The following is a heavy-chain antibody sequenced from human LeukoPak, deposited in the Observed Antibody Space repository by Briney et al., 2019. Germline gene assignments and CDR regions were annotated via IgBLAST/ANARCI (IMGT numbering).Heavy chain of an antibody. D-gene: IGHD3-22*01. CDR2: INPNSGGT. CDR3: ARLYYYDSSGYYY. V-gene: IGHV1-2*02. J-gene: IGHJ4*02. Sequence: GASVKVSCKASGYTFTGYYMHWVRQAPGQGLEWMGWINPNSGGTNYAQKFQDRVTMTRDTSISTAYMELSRLRSDDTAVYYCARLYYYDSSGYYYWGQGTLVTVSS. CDR1: GYTFTGYY.